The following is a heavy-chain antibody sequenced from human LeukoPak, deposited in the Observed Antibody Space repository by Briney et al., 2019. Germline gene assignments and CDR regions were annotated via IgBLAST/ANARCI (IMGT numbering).Heavy chain of an antibody. J-gene: IGHJ3*02. CDR3: ARDCSGGSCYNAFDI. CDR1: GFTFSSYA. Sequence: GGSLRLSCAASGFTFSSYAMHWVRQAPGKGLEYVSAISSNGGSTYYANSVKGRFTISRDYSKNTLYLQMGSLRAEDMAVYYCARDCSGGSCYNAFDIWGQGTMVTVSS. CDR2: ISSNGGST. D-gene: IGHD2-15*01. V-gene: IGHV3-64*01.